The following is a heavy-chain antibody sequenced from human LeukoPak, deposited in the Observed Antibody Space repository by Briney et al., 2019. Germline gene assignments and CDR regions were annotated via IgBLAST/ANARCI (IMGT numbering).Heavy chain of an antibody. CDR2: ISGSGGST. CDR3: VKVIGILWFGEPTPNWFDP. CDR1: GFTFSSYA. J-gene: IGHJ5*02. Sequence: PGGSLRLSCAASGFTFSSYAMSWVRQAPGKGLEWVSAISGSGGSTYYADSVKGRFTISRDNSKNTLYLQMNSLRAEDTAVYYCVKVIGILWFGEPTPNWFDPWGQGTLVTVSS. D-gene: IGHD3-10*01. V-gene: IGHV3-23*01.